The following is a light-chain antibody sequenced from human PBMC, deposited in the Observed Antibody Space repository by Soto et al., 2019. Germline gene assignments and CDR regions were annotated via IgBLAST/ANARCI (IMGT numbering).Light chain of an antibody. CDR2: EVN. V-gene: IGLV2-23*02. J-gene: IGLJ2*01. CDR1: SSDVGSYNL. Sequence: QSALTQPASVSGSPGQSITISCTGTSSDVGSYNLVSWFQQHPGKAPKLMIYEVNNRPSGVSNRFSGSKSGNTASLTISGLQAEDEADYYCCSYAGSCTCVFDGGTKVTVL. CDR3: CSYAGSCTCV.